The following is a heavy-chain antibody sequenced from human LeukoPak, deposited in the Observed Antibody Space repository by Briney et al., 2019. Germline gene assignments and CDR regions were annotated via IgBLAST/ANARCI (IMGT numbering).Heavy chain of an antibody. Sequence: SETLSLTCTVSGGSISSYYWSWIRQPPGKGLEWIGYIYYSGSTNYNPSLKSRVTISVDTSKNQFSLKLSSVTAADTAVYYCARGDVDLSAFDIWGQGTMVTVSS. V-gene: IGHV4-59*01. CDR3: ARGDVDLSAFDI. J-gene: IGHJ3*02. D-gene: IGHD5-12*01. CDR2: IYYSGST. CDR1: GGSISSYY.